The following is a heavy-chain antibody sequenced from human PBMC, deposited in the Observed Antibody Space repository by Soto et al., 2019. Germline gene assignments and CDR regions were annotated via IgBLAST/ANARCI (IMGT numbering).Heavy chain of an antibody. CDR3: ARDSPIGSTFSGYDAIDS. D-gene: IGHD5-12*01. CDR1: GGTFSTST. Sequence: SVKVSCKASGGTFSTSTFTWVRQAPGQGLEWMGRTIPLLNVADYAQDFQGRLTITADRSTSTTYMELTSLTSKDTAVYYCARDSPIGSTFSGYDAIDSWGQGTLVTV. CDR2: TIPLLNVA. V-gene: IGHV1-69*04. J-gene: IGHJ4*02.